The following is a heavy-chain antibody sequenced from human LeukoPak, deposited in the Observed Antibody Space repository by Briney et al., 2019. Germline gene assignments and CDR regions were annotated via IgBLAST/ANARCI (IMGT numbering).Heavy chain of an antibody. CDR3: AKTDPTSTLTYYYDSSGYPYYFDY. J-gene: IGHJ4*02. CDR1: GFTFSSYA. CDR2: ISGSGGST. D-gene: IGHD3-22*01. Sequence: PGGSLRLSCAASGFTFSSYAMSWVRQAPGKGLEWVSAISGSGGSTYYADSVKGRFTISRDNSKNTLYLQMNSLRAEDTAVYYCAKTDPTSTLTYYYDSSGYPYYFDYWGQGTLVTVSS. V-gene: IGHV3-23*01.